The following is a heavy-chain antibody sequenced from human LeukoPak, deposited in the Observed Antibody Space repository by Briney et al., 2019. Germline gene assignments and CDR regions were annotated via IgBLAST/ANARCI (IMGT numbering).Heavy chain of an antibody. CDR3: ARQLGSSWYAVHWFDP. D-gene: IGHD6-13*01. CDR1: GGSIGSYY. CDR2: IYYSGST. J-gene: IGHJ5*02. Sequence: PSETLSLTCTVSGGSIGSYYWSWIRQPPGKGLEWIGYIYYSGSTNYNPSLKSRVTISVDTSKNQFSLRLSSVTAADTAVYYCARQLGSSWYAVHWFDPWGQGTLVTVSS. V-gene: IGHV4-59*08.